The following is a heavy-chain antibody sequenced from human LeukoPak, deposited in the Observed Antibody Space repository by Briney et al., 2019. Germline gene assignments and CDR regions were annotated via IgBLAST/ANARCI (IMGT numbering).Heavy chain of an antibody. Sequence: PSETLSLTCTVSGGSISSYYWSWIRQPAGKGLEWIGRIYTSGSTNYNPSLKSRVTMSVDTSKNQFSLKLSSVTAADTAVHYCAKLAPLYSSSNFDYWGQGTLVTVSS. V-gene: IGHV4-4*07. J-gene: IGHJ4*02. CDR1: GGSISSYY. CDR2: IYTSGST. CDR3: AKLAPLYSSSNFDY. D-gene: IGHD6-13*01.